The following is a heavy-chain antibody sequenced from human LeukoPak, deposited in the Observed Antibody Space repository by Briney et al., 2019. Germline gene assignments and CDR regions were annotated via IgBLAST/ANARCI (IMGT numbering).Heavy chain of an antibody. CDR3: ARDTRGNYFDY. V-gene: IGHV4-30-2*01. D-gene: IGHD1-1*01. J-gene: IGHJ4*02. CDR1: GGSISSGGYY. Sequence: SETLSLTCTVSGGSISSGGYYWSWIRQPPGKGLEWIGYIYHSGSTYYNPSLKSRVTISVDTSKNQFSLKLSSVTAADTAVYYCARDTRGNYFDYWGQGTLVTVSS. CDR2: IYHSGST.